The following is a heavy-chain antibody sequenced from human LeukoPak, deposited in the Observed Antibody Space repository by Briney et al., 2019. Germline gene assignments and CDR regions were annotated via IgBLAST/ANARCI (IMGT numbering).Heavy chain of an antibody. J-gene: IGHJ4*02. D-gene: IGHD2-21*02. CDR3: ARGGDPDY. Sequence: GGSLRLSCAASGFTFSSYSMNWVRQAPGKGLEWVSYISRSSGTIYYADSVKGRFTISRDNAKNSLYLQMNSLRAEDTAVYYCARGGDPDYWGQGTLVTVSS. V-gene: IGHV3-48*04. CDR1: GFTFSSYS. CDR2: ISRSSGTI.